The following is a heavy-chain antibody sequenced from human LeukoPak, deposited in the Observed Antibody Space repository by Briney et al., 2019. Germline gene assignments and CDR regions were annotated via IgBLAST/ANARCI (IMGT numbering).Heavy chain of an antibody. V-gene: IGHV4-39*07. Sequence: SETLSLTCTVSGGSISSSSYYWSWIRQPPGKGLEWIGEINHSGSTNYNPSLKSRVTISVDTSKNQFSLKLSSVTAADTAVYYCARVKVVPRVDVWGQGTTVTVSS. CDR2: INHSGST. CDR1: GGSISSSSYY. D-gene: IGHD2-15*01. J-gene: IGHJ6*02. CDR3: ARVKVVPRVDV.